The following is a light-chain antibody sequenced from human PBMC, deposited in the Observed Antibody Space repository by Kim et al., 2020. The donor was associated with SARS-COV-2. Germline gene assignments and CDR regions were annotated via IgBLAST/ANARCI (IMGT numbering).Light chain of an antibody. J-gene: IGKJ2*03. CDR1: QTVLYNSNNKNY. V-gene: IGKV4-1*01. CDR2: WAS. CDR3: QQDYSTPPS. Sequence: ATLNCKSSQTVLYNSNNKNYLAWYQQKPGQAPKLLIYWASIRESGVSDRFSGSGSETDFTLTISSLQAEDVAVYYCQQDYSTPPSFGQGTKLEI.